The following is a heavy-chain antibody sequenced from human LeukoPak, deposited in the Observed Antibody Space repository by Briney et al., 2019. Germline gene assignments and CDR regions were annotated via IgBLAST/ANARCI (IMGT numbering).Heavy chain of an antibody. CDR3: ARDQEAYYYGSGSSLYI. CDR1: GGTFSRYA. J-gene: IGHJ3*02. D-gene: IGHD3-10*01. CDR2: IIPIFGTA. Sequence: GASVKVSCKASGGTFSRYAISWVRQAPGQGLEWMGRIIPIFGTANYAQKFQGRVTVTTDESTSTAYMELSSLRSEGTAVYYCARDQEAYYYGSGSSLYIWGQGTMVTVSS. V-gene: IGHV1-69*05.